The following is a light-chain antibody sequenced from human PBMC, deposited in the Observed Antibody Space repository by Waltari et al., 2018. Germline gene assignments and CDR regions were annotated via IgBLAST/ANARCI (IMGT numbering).Light chain of an antibody. CDR3: CSHVRGTTLR. Sequence: WYHKHPSKVPRAYCNEGTERPSGVSNRCSGSKSGITASLTISGLQTEDEGDYYCCSHVRGTTLRFGGGTKLTVL. CDR2: EGT. V-gene: IGLV2-23*01. J-gene: IGLJ3*02.